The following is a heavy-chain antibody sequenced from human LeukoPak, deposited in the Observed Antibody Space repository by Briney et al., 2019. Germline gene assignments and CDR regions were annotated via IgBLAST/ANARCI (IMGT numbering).Heavy chain of an antibody. D-gene: IGHD5-12*01. CDR3: ARLLVATPQTSAGFAY. Sequence: GESLKISCKGSGYSFTSYWIGRVRQMPGKGLEWMGIIYPGDSDTRYSPSFQGQVTISADKSISTAYLQWSSLKASDAAMYYCARLLVATPQTSAGFAYWGQGTLVTVSS. J-gene: IGHJ4*02. CDR2: IYPGDSDT. CDR1: GYSFTSYW. V-gene: IGHV5-51*01.